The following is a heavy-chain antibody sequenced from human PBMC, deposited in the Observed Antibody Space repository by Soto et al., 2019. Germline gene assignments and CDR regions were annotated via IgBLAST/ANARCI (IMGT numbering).Heavy chain of an antibody. D-gene: IGHD6-13*01. V-gene: IGHV2-70*04. CDR1: GFSLSTSGMR. CDR3: ARTHSSSWVHNWFDP. CDR2: IDWDDDK. Sequence: SGPTLVNPTHTRTLTCTFSGFSLSTSGMRVSWIRQPPGKALEWLARIDWDDDKFYSTSLKTRLTISKDTSKNQVVLTMTNMDPVDTDTYYCARTHSSSWVHNWFDPWGQGTLVTVSS. J-gene: IGHJ5*02.